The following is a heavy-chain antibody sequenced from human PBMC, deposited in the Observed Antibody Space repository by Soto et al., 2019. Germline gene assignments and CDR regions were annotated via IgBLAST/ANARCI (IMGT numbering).Heavy chain of an antibody. D-gene: IGHD1-1*01. CDR2: ISNDGDDK. CDR3: AKEGIERWSSFDY. V-gene: IGHV3-30*18. J-gene: IGHJ4*02. CDR1: GFTFNNSG. Sequence: QVQLVESGGGVVQPGRSLRLSCAASGFTFNNSGIHWVRQAPGKGLEWVAVISNDGDDKYYADSVKGRFTISRDNSRNTLYLQMNSRRPEDTAMYYCAKEGIERWSSFDYWGQGTLVTGSS.